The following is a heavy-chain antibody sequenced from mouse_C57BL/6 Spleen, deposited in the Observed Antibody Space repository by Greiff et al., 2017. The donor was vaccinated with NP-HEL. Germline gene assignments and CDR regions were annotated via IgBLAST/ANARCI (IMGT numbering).Heavy chain of an antibody. CDR1: GYTFTSYW. V-gene: IGHV1-64*01. D-gene: IGHD2-4*01. J-gene: IGHJ4*01. Sequence: VQLQQPGAELVKPGASVKMSCKASGYTFTSYWITWVKQRPGQGLEWIGMIHPNSGSTNYNEKFKSKATLTVDKSSSTAYMQLSSLTSEDSAVYYCARSGASMITTGYYAMDYWGQGTSVTVSS. CDR3: ARSGASMITTGYYAMDY. CDR2: IHPNSGST.